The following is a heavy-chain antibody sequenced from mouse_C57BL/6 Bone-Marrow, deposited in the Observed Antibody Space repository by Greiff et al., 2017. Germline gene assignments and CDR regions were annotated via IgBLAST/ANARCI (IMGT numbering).Heavy chain of an antibody. J-gene: IGHJ3*01. CDR1: GFNIKDDY. CDR2: IDPENGDT. CDR3: TTIPQLFFAY. Sequence: VQLQQSGAELVRPGASVKLSCTASGFNIKDDYMHWVKQRPEQGLEWIGWIDPENGDTEYASKFQGKATITADTSSNTSYLQLSSLTSEDTAVYYCTTIPQLFFAYWGQGTLVTVSA. D-gene: IGHD1-1*01. V-gene: IGHV14-4*01.